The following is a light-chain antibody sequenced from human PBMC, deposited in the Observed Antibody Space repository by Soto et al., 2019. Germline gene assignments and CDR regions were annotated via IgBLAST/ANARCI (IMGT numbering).Light chain of an antibody. CDR2: WAS. CDR1: QSVLYSSNNKNY. Sequence: DIVMTQSPDSLAVSLGERATINCKSSQSVLYSSNNKNYLAWYRQKPGQPPKLPIYWASIRESGVPDRISGSGSVTDFTLTISSLQAEDVAVYYCQQYYSTPPYTFGQGTKLEIK. V-gene: IGKV4-1*01. J-gene: IGKJ2*01. CDR3: QQYYSTPPYT.